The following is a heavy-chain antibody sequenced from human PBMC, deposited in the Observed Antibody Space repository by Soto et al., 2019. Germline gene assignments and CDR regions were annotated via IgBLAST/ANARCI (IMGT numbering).Heavy chain of an antibody. CDR3: TGEVASGY. CDR1: GFTVGSYG. CDR2: ISRDGGTK. D-gene: IGHD2-8*02. V-gene: IGHV3-30*03. J-gene: IGHJ4*02. Sequence: QVRLVESGGGLVHPGGSRRLSCAASGFTVGSYGMPWVRQAPGKGLEWWAVISRDGGTKNYADSVKGRFTISRDNSRNTLFLEMNSLRGDDMAVYYCTGEVASGYWGQGTLVTVSS.